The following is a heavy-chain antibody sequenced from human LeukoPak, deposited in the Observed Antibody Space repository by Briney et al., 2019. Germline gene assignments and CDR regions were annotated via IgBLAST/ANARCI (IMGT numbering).Heavy chain of an antibody. CDR1: GFTFSSYG. CDR3: VRASGPFDY. V-gene: IGHV3-33*01. Sequence: GGSLRLSCAASGFTFSSYGMHWVRQAPGKGLEWVAVIWYDGSNKYYADSVKGRFTISRDNSKNTLYLQMNSLRAEDTAFYYCVRASGPFDYWGQGTLVTVSS. D-gene: IGHD3-10*01. J-gene: IGHJ4*02. CDR2: IWYDGSNK.